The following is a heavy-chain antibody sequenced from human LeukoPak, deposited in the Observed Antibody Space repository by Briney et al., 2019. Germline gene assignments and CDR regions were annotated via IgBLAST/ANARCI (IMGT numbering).Heavy chain of an antibody. CDR3: ARHRGFNWFDP. Sequence: PGGSLRLSCAASGFTFSSYAMSWVRQAPGKGLEWVSAISGSGGSTYYADSVKGRFTISRDNAKNSLYLQMNSLRAEDTAVYYCARHRGFNWFDPWGQGTLVTVSS. V-gene: IGHV3-23*01. CDR1: GFTFSSYA. CDR2: ISGSGGST. D-gene: IGHD3-10*01. J-gene: IGHJ5*02.